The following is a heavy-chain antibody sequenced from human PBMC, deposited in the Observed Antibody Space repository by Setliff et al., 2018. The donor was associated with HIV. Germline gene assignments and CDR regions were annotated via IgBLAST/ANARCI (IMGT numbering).Heavy chain of an antibody. Sequence: GGSLRLSCAASGFTFSAYAMTWVRRAPGKGLEWVSYISSSGSTIYYADSVKGRFTISRDNAKNSLYLQMNSLRAKDTAVYYCARDNGYFYDSRGYQPHFDYWGQGTLVTVSS. D-gene: IGHD3-22*01. CDR3: ARDNGYFYDSRGYQPHFDY. V-gene: IGHV3-11*04. CDR1: GFTFSAYA. CDR2: ISSSGSTI. J-gene: IGHJ4*02.